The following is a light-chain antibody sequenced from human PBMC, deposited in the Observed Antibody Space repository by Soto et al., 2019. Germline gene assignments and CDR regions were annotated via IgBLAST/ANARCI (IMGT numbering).Light chain of an antibody. CDR3: SSYSNSNTLWV. Sequence: QSALTQPASVAGSPGQSITISCAGTSNDIGGYNYVSWYQQHPGRAPKLMIYEVTNRPLGVSNRFSGSKSGNTASLTISGLQAEDEADYYCSSYSNSNTLWVFGAGTKVTVL. CDR2: EVT. J-gene: IGLJ3*02. CDR1: SNDIGGYNY. V-gene: IGLV2-14*01.